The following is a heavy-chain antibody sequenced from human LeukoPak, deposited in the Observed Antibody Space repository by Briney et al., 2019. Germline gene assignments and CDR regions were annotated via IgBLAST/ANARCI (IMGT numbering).Heavy chain of an antibody. J-gene: IGHJ4*02. D-gene: IGHD4-23*01. V-gene: IGHV3-7*01. CDR3: VTGGQIFDY. CDR2: IKEDGSEK. CDR1: GFTFSRYW. Sequence: GGSLRLSCAASGFTFSRYWMSWVRQAPGKGLEWVANIKEDGSEKYYVDSVKGRFTISRDNAKNSLYLQMSALRAEDTAVYYCVTGGQIFDYWGQGTLVTVSS.